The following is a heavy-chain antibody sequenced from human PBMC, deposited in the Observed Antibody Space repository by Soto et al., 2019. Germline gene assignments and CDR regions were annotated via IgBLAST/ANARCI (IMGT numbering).Heavy chain of an antibody. Sequence: GASVKVSCKASGGTFSSYAISWVRQAPGQGLEWMGGIIPIFGTANYAQKFQGRVTITADESTSAAYMELSSLRSEDTAVYYCASHPHTRAWFDPWGQGTLVTVSS. V-gene: IGHV1-69*13. J-gene: IGHJ5*02. CDR2: IIPIFGTA. CDR1: GGTFSSYA. CDR3: ASHPHTRAWFDP.